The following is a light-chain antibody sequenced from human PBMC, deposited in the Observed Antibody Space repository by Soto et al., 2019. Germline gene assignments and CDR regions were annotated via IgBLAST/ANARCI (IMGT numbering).Light chain of an antibody. CDR3: LQLYNFSWT. Sequence: EIVMTQSPATMSVSPGERATLSCRASQSVRSNLAWYQQKPGQAPRLLMYGASSRATGIPDRFSGSGSGTDFTLTISRLQPEDFATYYCLQLYNFSWTFGQGTKGDI. V-gene: IGKV3D-15*01. J-gene: IGKJ1*01. CDR1: QSVRSN. CDR2: GAS.